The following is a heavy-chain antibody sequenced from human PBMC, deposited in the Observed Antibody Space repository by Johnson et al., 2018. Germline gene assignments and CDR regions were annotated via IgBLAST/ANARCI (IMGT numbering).Heavy chain of an antibody. J-gene: IGHJ6*02. Sequence: EVQLVETGGGLVKPGGSLRLSCAASGFTFSSYSMNWVRQAPGKGLGWVSLISVTGHGTYYADSVQGRFTISRDNSKNTLYLQMNSLRDEDTAVYYCARAPSSTSSYGMDVWGQGTTVTVYS. CDR2: ISVTGHGT. V-gene: IGHV3-21*01. D-gene: IGHD2-2*01. CDR1: GFTFSSYS. CDR3: ARAPSSTSSYGMDV.